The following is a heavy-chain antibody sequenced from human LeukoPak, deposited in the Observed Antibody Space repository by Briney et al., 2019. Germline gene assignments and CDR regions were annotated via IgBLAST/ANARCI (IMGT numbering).Heavy chain of an antibody. D-gene: IGHD1-1*01. CDR2: ISTSGGTT. V-gene: IGHV3-48*03. CDR1: GFTFISYE. Sequence: PGGSLRLSCAASGFTFISYEMNWVRQAPGKGLEWVSHISTSGGTTYYADSVKGRFTISRDNAKNSLYLQVNSLRAEDTAVYYCARGTGTTAYFDYWGQGTLVTVSS. J-gene: IGHJ4*02. CDR3: ARGTGTTAYFDY.